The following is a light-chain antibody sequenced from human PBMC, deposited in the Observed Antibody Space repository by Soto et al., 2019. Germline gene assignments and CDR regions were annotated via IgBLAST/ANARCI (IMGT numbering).Light chain of an antibody. CDR2: YVT. V-gene: IGLV2-14*03. J-gene: IGLJ2*01. Sequence: QSALTQPSSVSGSPGPSSTISCTGSSSDVGGFDYVSWYQQHPGKAPLLLIYYVTNRPSGVSTRFSGSKSGNTASLTFSGLQPEDEADYCCSSFTTSSTLVFAGGTQPTVL. CDR3: SSFTTSSTLV. CDR1: SSDVGGFDY.